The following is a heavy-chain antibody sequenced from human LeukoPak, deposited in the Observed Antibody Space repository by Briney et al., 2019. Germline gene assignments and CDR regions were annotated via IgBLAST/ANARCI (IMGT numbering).Heavy chain of an antibody. Sequence: SETLSLTCTVSGGSISSYYWSWIRQPPGKGLEWIGYIYYSGSTNYNPSLKSRVTISVDTSKNQFSLTLSSVTAADTAVYYCARHGYSSSFDYWGQGTLVTVSS. V-gene: IGHV4-59*08. J-gene: IGHJ4*02. CDR3: ARHGYSSSFDY. CDR2: IYYSGST. CDR1: GGSISSYY. D-gene: IGHD6-13*01.